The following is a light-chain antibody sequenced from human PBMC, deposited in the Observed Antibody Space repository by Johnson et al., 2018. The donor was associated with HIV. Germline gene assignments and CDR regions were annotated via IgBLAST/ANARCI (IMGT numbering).Light chain of an antibody. V-gene: IGLV1-51*02. Sequence: QAVLTQPPSVSAAPGQKVTISCSGSNSNIGNSYVSWYQQLPRTAPKLLIYENNKRPSGIPDRFSGSKSGTSATLGITGLQTGDEADYYCGTWDSSLDAYVFATGPKVAVL. J-gene: IGLJ1*01. CDR2: ENN. CDR3: GTWDSSLDAYV. CDR1: NSNIGNSY.